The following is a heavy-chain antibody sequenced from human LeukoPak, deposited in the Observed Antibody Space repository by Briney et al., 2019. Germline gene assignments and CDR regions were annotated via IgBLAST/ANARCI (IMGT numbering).Heavy chain of an antibody. Sequence: ASVKVSCKASGYTFTGYYMHWARQAPGQGLEWMGWINPNSGGTNYAQKFQGRVTMTRDTSISTAYMELSRLRSDDTAVYYCARGDTFYYYMDVWGKGTTVTISS. CDR1: GYTFTGYY. V-gene: IGHV1-2*02. CDR2: INPNSGGT. D-gene: IGHD3-16*01. J-gene: IGHJ6*03. CDR3: ARGDTFYYYMDV.